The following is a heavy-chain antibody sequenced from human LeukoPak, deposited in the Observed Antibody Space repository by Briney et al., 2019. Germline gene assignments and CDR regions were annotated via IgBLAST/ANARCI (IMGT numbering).Heavy chain of an antibody. J-gene: IGHJ6*03. CDR3: ARDSTIAAAGLIMWGVYMDV. Sequence: ASVKVSCKASGGTFSSYAISWVRQAPGQGLEWMAEIIPIFGTANYAQKFQGRVTITADESTSTAYMELSSLRSEDTAVYYCARDSTIAAAGLIMWGVYMDVWGKGTTVTISS. D-gene: IGHD6-13*01. CDR2: IIPIFGTA. V-gene: IGHV1-69*13. CDR1: GGTFSSYA.